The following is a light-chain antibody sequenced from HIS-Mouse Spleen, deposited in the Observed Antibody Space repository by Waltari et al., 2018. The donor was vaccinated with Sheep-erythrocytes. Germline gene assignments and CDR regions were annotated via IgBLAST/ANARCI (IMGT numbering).Light chain of an antibody. Sequence: SYELTQPPSVSVSPGQTASITCSGAKLGDKYACWYHQKPGQSPVLVIYQDSKRHSGIPERFSGSNSGNTATLTISGTQAMDEADYYCQAWDSSTVVFGGGTKLTVL. CDR3: QAWDSSTVV. V-gene: IGLV3-1*01. J-gene: IGLJ2*01. CDR2: QDS. CDR1: KLGDKY.